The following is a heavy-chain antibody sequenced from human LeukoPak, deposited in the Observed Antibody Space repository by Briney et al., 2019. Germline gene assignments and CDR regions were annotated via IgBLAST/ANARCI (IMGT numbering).Heavy chain of an antibody. CDR2: ISAYNGNT. J-gene: IGHJ4*02. Sequence: ASVKVSCKASGGTFSSYGISWVRQAPGQGLEWMGWISAYNGNTNYAQKLQGRVTMTTDTSTSTAYMELRSLRPDDTAVYYCARAVDSYGMYYFDYWGQGTLVTVSS. V-gene: IGHV1-18*01. CDR1: GGTFSSYG. CDR3: ARAVDSYGMYYFDY. D-gene: IGHD5-18*01.